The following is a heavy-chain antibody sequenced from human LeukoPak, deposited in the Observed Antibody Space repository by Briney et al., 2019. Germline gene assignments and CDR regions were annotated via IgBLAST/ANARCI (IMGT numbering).Heavy chain of an antibody. D-gene: IGHD3-3*01. Sequence: GESLKISCKGSGYRFTSFWINWVRQMPGKGLEWMGRIDPSDSYTNYSPSFQGHVTISADKSITTAYLQWSSLKASDTAMYYCARGGSISAVDPYYFDYWGQGTLVTVSS. J-gene: IGHJ4*02. CDR2: IDPSDSYT. CDR1: GYRFTSFW. V-gene: IGHV5-10-1*01. CDR3: ARGGSISAVDPYYFDY.